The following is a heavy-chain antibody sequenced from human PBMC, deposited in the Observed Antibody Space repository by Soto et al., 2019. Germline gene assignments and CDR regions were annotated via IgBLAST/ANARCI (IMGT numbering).Heavy chain of an antibody. CDR1: GYTFTGYY. D-gene: IGHD5-12*01. J-gene: IGHJ4*02. CDR2: INPNSGGT. CDR3: AKESGLSEMATMGTKDY. Sequence: ASVKVSCKASGYTFTGYYMHWVRQAPGQGLEWMGWINPNSGGTNYAQKFQGRFTISRDNSKNTLYLQMNSLRAEDTAVYYCAKESGLSEMATMGTKDYWGQGTLVTVSS. V-gene: IGHV1-2*02.